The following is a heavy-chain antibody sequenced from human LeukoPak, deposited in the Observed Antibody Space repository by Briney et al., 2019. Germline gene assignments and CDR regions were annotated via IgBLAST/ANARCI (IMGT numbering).Heavy chain of an antibody. CDR1: GFTFSSYA. J-gene: IGHJ4*02. V-gene: IGHV3-23*01. Sequence: GGSLRLSCAASGFTFSSYAMSWVRQAPGKGLEWVSAISGSGGSTYYADSVKGRFTISRDNAKNSLYLQMNSLRAEDTAVYYCARDPPPFGVVTDFDYWGQGTLVTVSS. CDR3: ARDPPPFGVVTDFDY. CDR2: ISGSGGST. D-gene: IGHD3-3*01.